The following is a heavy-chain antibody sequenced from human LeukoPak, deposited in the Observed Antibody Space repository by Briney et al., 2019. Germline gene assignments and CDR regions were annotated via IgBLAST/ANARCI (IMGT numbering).Heavy chain of an antibody. Sequence: PSETLSLTCAVYGGSFSGYYWSWIRQPPGKGLEWIGEINHSGSTNYNPSLKSRVTISVDTSKNQFSLKLSSVTAADTAIYYCARAYSSCWYLSWFDPWGQGTLVTVSS. CDR1: GGSFSGYY. V-gene: IGHV4-34*01. CDR2: INHSGST. J-gene: IGHJ5*02. D-gene: IGHD6-13*01. CDR3: ARAYSSCWYLSWFDP.